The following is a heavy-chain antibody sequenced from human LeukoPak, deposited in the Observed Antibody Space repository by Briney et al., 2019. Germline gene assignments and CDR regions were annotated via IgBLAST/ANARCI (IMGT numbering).Heavy chain of an antibody. CDR3: ARGSDYDFWSGYYLFDY. CDR2: IYYSGST. D-gene: IGHD3-3*01. V-gene: IGHV4-59*11. J-gene: IGHJ4*02. Sequence: SETLSLTCTVSGGSISSHYWSWIRQPPGKELEWIGYIYYSGSTNYNPSLKSRVTISVDTSKNQFSLKLSSVTAADTAVYYCARGSDYDFWSGYYLFDYWGQGTLVTVSS. CDR1: GGSISSHY.